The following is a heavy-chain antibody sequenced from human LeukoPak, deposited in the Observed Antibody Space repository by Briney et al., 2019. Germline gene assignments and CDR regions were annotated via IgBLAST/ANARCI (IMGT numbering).Heavy chain of an antibody. CDR3: ARGKDIVVVPAALPWFDP. D-gene: IGHD2-2*01. CDR2: IIPIFGTA. CDR1: GGTFSSYA. Sequence: GASVKVSCKASGGTFSSYAISWVRQAPGQGLEWMGGIIPIFGTANYAQKFQGRVTITTDESTSTAYMELSSLRSEDTAVYYCARGKDIVVVPAALPWFDPRGQGTLVTVSS. J-gene: IGHJ5*02. V-gene: IGHV1-69*05.